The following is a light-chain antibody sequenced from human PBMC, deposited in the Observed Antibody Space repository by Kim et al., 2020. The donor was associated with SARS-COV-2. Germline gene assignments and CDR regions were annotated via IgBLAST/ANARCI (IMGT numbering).Light chain of an antibody. J-gene: IGKJ5*01. Sequence: SPGENATLSCRASQSVSSYLAWYQQKPGQAPRLLIYDASNRATGIPARFSGSGSGTDFTLTISSLEPEDFAVYYCQQRSNWPPITFGQGTRLEIK. V-gene: IGKV3-11*01. CDR3: QQRSNWPPIT. CDR1: QSVSSY. CDR2: DAS.